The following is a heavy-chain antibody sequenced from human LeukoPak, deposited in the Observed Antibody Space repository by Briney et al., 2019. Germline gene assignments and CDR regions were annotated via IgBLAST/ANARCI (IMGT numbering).Heavy chain of an antibody. Sequence: SETLSLTCTVSGGSISSYYWSWIRQPPGKGLEWIGYIYYSGSTNYNPSLKSRVTISVDTSKDQFSLKLSSVTAADTAVYYCARDRKLRFLEWYKGPTYYYGMDVWGQGTTVTVSS. J-gene: IGHJ6*02. CDR2: IYYSGST. CDR3: ARDRKLRFLEWYKGPTYYYGMDV. D-gene: IGHD3-3*01. CDR1: GGSISSYY. V-gene: IGHV4-59*01.